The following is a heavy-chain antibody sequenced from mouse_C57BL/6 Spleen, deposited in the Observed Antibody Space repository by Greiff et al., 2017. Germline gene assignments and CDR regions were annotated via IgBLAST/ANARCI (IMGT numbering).Heavy chain of an antibody. J-gene: IGHJ3*01. CDR2: IYPRSSNT. CDR1: GYTFTSYG. CDR3: AANSYCARFAY. Sequence: VQLQQSGAELARPGASVKLSCKASGYTFTSYGIRWVKQRTGQGLEWIGEIYPRSSNTYYNEKFKGKATLTADKSSSTAYMELRSLTSEDSAVDYCAANSYCARFAYWGQGTLVTVSA. D-gene: IGHD2-12*01. V-gene: IGHV1-81*01.